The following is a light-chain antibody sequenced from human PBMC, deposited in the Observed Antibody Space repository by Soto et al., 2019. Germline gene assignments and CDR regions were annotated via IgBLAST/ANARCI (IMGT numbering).Light chain of an antibody. CDR1: SGHSSYA. CDR3: QTWGTGIRV. V-gene: IGLV4-69*01. Sequence: QLVLTQSPSASASLGASVKLTCTLSSGHSSYAIAWHQQQPEKGPRYLMKLNSDGSHSKGDGIPDRFSGSSSGAERYLTISSLQSDEEADYYCQTWGTGIRVFGGGTKVTVL. J-gene: IGLJ2*01. CDR2: LNSDGSH.